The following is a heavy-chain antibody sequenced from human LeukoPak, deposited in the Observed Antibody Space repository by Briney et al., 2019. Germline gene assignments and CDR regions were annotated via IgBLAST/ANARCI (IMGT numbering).Heavy chain of an antibody. V-gene: IGHV4-34*01. CDR2: INHSGSN. CDR3: ARDRIRYSGSFDY. Sequence: KPSETLSLTCAVYGGSFSGYYWSWIRQPPGKGLEWVGEINHSGSNNYNPSLKSRVTMSVDTSKNQFSLKLSSVTAADTAVYYCARDRIRYSGSFDYWGQGTLVTVSS. D-gene: IGHD1-26*01. CDR1: GGSFSGYY. J-gene: IGHJ4*02.